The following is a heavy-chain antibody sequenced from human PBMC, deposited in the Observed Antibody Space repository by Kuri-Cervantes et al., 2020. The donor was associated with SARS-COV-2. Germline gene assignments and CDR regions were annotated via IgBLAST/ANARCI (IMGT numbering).Heavy chain of an antibody. CDR2: INPNSGGT. V-gene: IGHV1-2*02. Sequence: ASVKVSCKTPETTFPNYDINWVRQATGQGLEWMGWINPNSGGTNYAQKFQGRVTMTRDTSISTAYMELSRLRSDDTAVYYCARLNYYDGSDYYNSGYFDFWGQGALVTVSS. D-gene: IGHD3-22*01. J-gene: IGHJ4*02. CDR1: ETTFPNYD. CDR3: ARLNYYDGSDYYNSGYFDF.